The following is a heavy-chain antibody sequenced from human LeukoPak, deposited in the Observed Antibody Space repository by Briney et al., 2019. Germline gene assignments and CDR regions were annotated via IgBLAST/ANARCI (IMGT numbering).Heavy chain of an antibody. CDR3: ARNNYYDSSGYYLAFDY. J-gene: IGHJ4*02. CDR2: ISSSSSYI. CDR1: GFTFSSYS. D-gene: IGHD3-22*01. Sequence: PGGSLRLSCAASGFTFSSYSMNWVRQAPGKGLEWVSSISSSSSYIYYADSVKGRFTISRDNAKNSLYLQMNSLRAEDTAVYYCARNNYYDSSGYYLAFDYWGQGTLVTVSS. V-gene: IGHV3-21*01.